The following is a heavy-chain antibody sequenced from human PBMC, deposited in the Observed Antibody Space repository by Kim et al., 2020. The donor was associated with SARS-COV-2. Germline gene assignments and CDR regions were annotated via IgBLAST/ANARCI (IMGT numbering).Heavy chain of an antibody. Sequence: DYNQSLRRRVTISVDTSKDQCSLKLSAVTAADTSWYYCARETAVAAFDYWGQGTLVTVSS. V-gene: IGHV4-30-2*04. CDR3: ARETAVAAFDY. D-gene: IGHD6-13*01. J-gene: IGHJ4*02.